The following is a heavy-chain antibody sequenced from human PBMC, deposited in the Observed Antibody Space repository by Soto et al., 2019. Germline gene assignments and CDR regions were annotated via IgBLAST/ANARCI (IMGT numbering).Heavy chain of an antibody. J-gene: IGHJ3*02. Sequence: SETLSLTCTVSGGSISSYYWSWIRQPPGKGLEWIGYIYYSGSTNYNPSLKSRVTISVDTSKNQFSLKLSSVTAADTAVYFCARHGFSGYDVNAFDIWGQGTMVTVSS. CDR2: IYYSGST. D-gene: IGHD5-12*01. CDR3: ARHGFSGYDVNAFDI. CDR1: GGSISSYY. V-gene: IGHV4-59*08.